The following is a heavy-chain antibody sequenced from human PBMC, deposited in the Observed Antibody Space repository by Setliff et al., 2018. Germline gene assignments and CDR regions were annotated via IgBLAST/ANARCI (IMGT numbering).Heavy chain of an antibody. CDR1: GYTFNNYG. J-gene: IGHJ4*02. CDR3: ARRLRGSAWYVRLGEDY. Sequence: ASVKVSCKASGYTFNNYGINWVRQAPGQGLEWMGWISAYAQKFQGRVTMTTDTSTSTAYMELRSLRSDDTAVYYCARRLRGSAWYVRLGEDYWGQGVLVTVSS. V-gene: IGHV1-18*01. D-gene: IGHD2-21*02. CDR2: ISA.